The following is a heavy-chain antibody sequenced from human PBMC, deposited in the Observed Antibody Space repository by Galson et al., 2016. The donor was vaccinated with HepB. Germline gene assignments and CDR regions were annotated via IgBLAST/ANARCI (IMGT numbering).Heavy chain of an antibody. J-gene: IGHJ5*01. CDR3: ARFISSSGSFDS. D-gene: IGHD6-19*01. Sequence: SLRLSCAASGFTFRNYALSWVRRAPGNGLEWVSSIASGSGNRDYANSLKGRFSISRDNAKNSVYLQMNSLSVEDTGVYHCARFISSSGSFDSWGQGTLVIVSS. CDR1: GFTFRNYA. V-gene: IGHV3-21*03. CDR2: IASGSGNR.